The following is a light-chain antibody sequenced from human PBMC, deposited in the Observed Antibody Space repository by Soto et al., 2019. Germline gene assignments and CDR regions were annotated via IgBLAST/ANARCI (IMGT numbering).Light chain of an antibody. CDR2: AAS. Sequence: DIPLTQSPSFLSASVGDRVTITCRASQGIAGYLAWYQQKPGKAPKLLIYAASTLQSGVPSRFSGSGSGTEFTLTISSLQPEDFATYHCQQLNGYPHTFGPGTKVDIK. V-gene: IGKV1-9*01. CDR1: QGIAGY. CDR3: QQLNGYPHT. J-gene: IGKJ3*01.